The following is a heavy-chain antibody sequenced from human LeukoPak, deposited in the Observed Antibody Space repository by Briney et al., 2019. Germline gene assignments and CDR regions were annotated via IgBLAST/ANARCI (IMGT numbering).Heavy chain of an antibody. CDR1: GFTFSSYA. CDR2: ISYDGSNK. CDR3: AGGKRWLQLDY. V-gene: IGHV3-30-3*01. J-gene: IGHJ4*02. D-gene: IGHD5-24*01. Sequence: AGGSLRLPCAASGFTFSSYAMHWVRQAPGKGLEWVAVISYDGSNKYYADSVKGRFTISRDNSKNTLYLQMNSLRAEDTAVYYCAGGKRWLQLDYWGQGTLVTVSS.